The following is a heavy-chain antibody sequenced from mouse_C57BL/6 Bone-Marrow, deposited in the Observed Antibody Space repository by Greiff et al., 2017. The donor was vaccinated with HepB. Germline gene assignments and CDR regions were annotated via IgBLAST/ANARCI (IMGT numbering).Heavy chain of an antibody. CDR1: GYTFTDYE. V-gene: IGHV1-15*01. CDR2: IDPETGGT. CDR3: TRDAYYYGSSDY. J-gene: IGHJ2*01. D-gene: IGHD1-1*01. Sequence: SGAELVRPGASVTLSCKASGYTFTDYEMHWVKQTPVHGLEWIGAIDPETGGTAYNQKFKGKAILTADKSSSTAYMELRSLTSEDSAVYYCTRDAYYYGSSDYWGQGTTLTVSS.